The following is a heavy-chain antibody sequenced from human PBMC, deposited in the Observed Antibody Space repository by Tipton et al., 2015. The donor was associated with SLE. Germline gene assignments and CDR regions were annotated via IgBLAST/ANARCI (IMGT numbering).Heavy chain of an antibody. CDR1: GVSISRHY. CDR2: IYYTGST. D-gene: IGHD4-17*01. Sequence: TLSLTCTISGVSISRHYWNWIRQPPGKGLEWIGYIYYTGSTRYNPSLESRVTISIDKSRNQFSLKLNSVTAADTAVYYCAKDYNYDYPDYNWGQGTLVIVSS. CDR3: AKDYNYDYPDYN. V-gene: IGHV4-59*11. J-gene: IGHJ4*02.